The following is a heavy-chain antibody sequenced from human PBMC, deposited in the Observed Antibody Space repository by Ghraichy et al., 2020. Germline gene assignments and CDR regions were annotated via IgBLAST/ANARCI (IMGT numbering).Heavy chain of an antibody. CDR3: ARDARNKILTGYSVVLDY. D-gene: IGHD3-9*01. CDR1: GYTFTSYY. Sequence: ASVKVSCKASGYTFTSYYMHWVRQAPGQGLEWMGIINPSGGSTSYAQKFQGRVTMTRDTSTSTVYMELSSLRSEDTAVYYCARDARNKILTGYSVVLDYWGQGTLVTVSS. J-gene: IGHJ4*02. CDR2: INPSGGST. V-gene: IGHV1-46*01.